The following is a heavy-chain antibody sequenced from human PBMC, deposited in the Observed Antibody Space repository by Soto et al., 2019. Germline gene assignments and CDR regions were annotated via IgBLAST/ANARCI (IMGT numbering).Heavy chain of an antibody. CDR2: INHSGST. CDR3: ASLPPPGFGELYNY. V-gene: IGHV4-34*01. J-gene: IGHJ4*02. Sequence: LSLTCAVYGGSFSGYYWSWIRQPPGKGLEWIGEINHSGSTNYNPSLKSRVTISVDTSKNQFSLKLSSVTAADTAVYYCASLPPPGFGELYNYWGQGTLVTVSS. CDR1: GGSFSGYY. D-gene: IGHD3-10*01.